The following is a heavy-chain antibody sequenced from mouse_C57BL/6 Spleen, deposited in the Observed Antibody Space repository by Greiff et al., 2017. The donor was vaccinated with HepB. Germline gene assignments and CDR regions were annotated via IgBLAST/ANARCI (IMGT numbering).Heavy chain of an antibody. CDR2: IDPETGGT. V-gene: IGHV1-15*01. D-gene: IGHD1-2*01. CDR3: TRQTAGLFDY. CDR1: GYTFTDYE. Sequence: VQLQQSGAVLVRPGASVTLSCKASGYTFTDYEMHWVKQTPVHGLEWIGAIDPETGGTAYNQKFKGKAILTADKSSSTAYMELRSLTSEDSAVYYCTRQTAGLFDYWGQGTTLTVSS. J-gene: IGHJ2*01.